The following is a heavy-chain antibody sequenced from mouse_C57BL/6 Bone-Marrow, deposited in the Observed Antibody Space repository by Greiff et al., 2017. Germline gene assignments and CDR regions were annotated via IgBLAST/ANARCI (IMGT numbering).Heavy chain of an antibody. V-gene: IGHV1-76*01. Sequence: VQLQQSGAELVRPGASVKLSCTASGYTFTDYYINWVKQRPGQGLEWIARIYPGSGNTYYTEKFKGKATLTAEKSSSTAYMQLSSLTSEDSADYVCARRKDGYPYAMDYWGQGTSVTVSS. J-gene: IGHJ4*01. CDR1: GYTFTDYY. D-gene: IGHD2-3*01. CDR2: IYPGSGNT. CDR3: ARRKDGYPYAMDY.